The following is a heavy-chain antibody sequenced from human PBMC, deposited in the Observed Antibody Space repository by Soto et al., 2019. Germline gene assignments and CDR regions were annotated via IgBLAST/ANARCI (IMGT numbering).Heavy chain of an antibody. V-gene: IGHV3-53*01. Sequence: QLVESGGGLIQPGGSLRLSCAASGFTVSSNFMTWVRHAPGKGLEWVSVIYTGGSTYYTDSVKGRFTISRDNSKNTLYLQMNSLRAEDTALYYCARGGPAYWFDPWGQGTLVTVSS. CDR1: GFTVSSNF. D-gene: IGHD2-2*01. J-gene: IGHJ5*02. CDR3: ARGGPAYWFDP. CDR2: IYTGGST.